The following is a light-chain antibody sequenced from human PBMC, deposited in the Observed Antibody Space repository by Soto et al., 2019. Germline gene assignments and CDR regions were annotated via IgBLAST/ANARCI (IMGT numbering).Light chain of an antibody. V-gene: IGKV1-5*03. CDR2: QAS. CDR1: QSIDSW. J-gene: IGKJ2*01. CDR3: QQANSFPYT. Sequence: DIQMTQSPSTLSASVGDRVTITCRASQSIDSWLAWYQQKPGRAPKLLIYQASSLESGVPSRFSGSGSGTEFTLTISSLQPEDFATYYCQQANSFPYTFGQGTKLEIK.